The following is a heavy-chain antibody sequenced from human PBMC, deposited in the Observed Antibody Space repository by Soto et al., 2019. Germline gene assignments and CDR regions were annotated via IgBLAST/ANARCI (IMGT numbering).Heavy chain of an antibody. Sequence: EVQLVESGGGLVQPGRSLRLSCTASGFSISDHYMDWVRQAPGKGLEWVGRTRDKTNSYTTEYAASVRGRFTVSRDDSKHSLYLQMSSLKTEDTAVYYCVTASGLTYPHFDYWGQGTLVTVSS. D-gene: IGHD3-9*01. CDR2: TRDKTNSYTT. CDR3: VTASGLTYPHFDY. V-gene: IGHV3-72*01. CDR1: GFSISDHY. J-gene: IGHJ4*02.